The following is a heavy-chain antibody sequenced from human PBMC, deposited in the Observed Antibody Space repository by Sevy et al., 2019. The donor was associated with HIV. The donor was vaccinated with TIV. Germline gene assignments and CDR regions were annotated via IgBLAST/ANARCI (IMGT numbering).Heavy chain of an antibody. V-gene: IGHV3-9*01. J-gene: IGHJ3*02. CDR2: ITWNSGII. CDR3: VKDIIREAGAFDI. Sequence: GGSLRLSCAASGFTFDDYAMHWVRQAPGKGLEWVSGITWNSGIIGYADSVQGRFTIFRDSAKNSLYLQLNSLRAEDTALYYCVKDIIREAGAFDIWGQGTMVTVS. D-gene: IGHD6-19*01. CDR1: GFTFDDYA.